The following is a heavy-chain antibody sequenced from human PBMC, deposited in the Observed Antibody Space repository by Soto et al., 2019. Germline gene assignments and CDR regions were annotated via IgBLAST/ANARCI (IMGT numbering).Heavy chain of an antibody. Sequence: KTSETLSLTCTVSGGSISSYYWSWIRQPPGKGLEWIGYIYYSGSTNYNPSLKSRVTISVDTSKNQFSLKLSPVTAADTAVYYCAGYSSSSHYYYYGMDVWGQGTTVTVSS. V-gene: IGHV4-59*01. D-gene: IGHD6-6*01. CDR3: AGYSSSSHYYYYGMDV. J-gene: IGHJ6*02. CDR2: IYYSGST. CDR1: GGSISSYY.